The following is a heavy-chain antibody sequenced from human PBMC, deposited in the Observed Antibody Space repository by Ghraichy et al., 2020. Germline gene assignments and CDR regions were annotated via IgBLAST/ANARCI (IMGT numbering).Heavy chain of an antibody. J-gene: IGHJ5*02. CDR1: GFTFSSYA. V-gene: IGHV3-23*01. D-gene: IGHD3-3*01. Sequence: GGSLRLSCAGSGFTFSSYAMSWVRQAPGKGLEWVSAISGSGGSTYYTDSVKGRVTISRDNLKNTLYLQMSSLRAEDTAVYYCAKGSAGEVLRFLEWFPFDPWGQGTLVTVYS. CDR2: ISGSGGST. CDR3: AKGSAGEVLRFLEWFPFDP.